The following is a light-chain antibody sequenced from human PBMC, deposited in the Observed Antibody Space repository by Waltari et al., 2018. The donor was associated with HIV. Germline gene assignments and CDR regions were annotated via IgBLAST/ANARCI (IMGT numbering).Light chain of an antibody. CDR1: SAPSTYA. CDR2: VKSDGSH. J-gene: IGLJ3*02. Sequence: QLAVTQSPSASASLGASVKLTCTLNSAPSTYAIAWHQQQPGKGPRFLLKVKSDGSHIKGDGIPDRFSGSSFGAERYLTITSLRSDDEADYYCQTWGTGIRVFGGGTKLTVL. V-gene: IGLV4-69*01. CDR3: QTWGTGIRV.